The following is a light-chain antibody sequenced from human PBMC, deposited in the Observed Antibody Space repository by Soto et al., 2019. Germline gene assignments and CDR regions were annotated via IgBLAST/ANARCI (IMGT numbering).Light chain of an antibody. J-gene: IGKJ1*01. Sequence: DIQMTQSPPSLSASVGDRVTITCRASQSISIYLNWYQQKPGKAPKLLIYAASSLQSGVPSRFSGSGSGTDFTLTITSLQPEDFVTYYCQQSYSTPTFGQGTKVEIK. CDR2: AAS. CDR3: QQSYSTPT. CDR1: QSISIY. V-gene: IGKV1-39*01.